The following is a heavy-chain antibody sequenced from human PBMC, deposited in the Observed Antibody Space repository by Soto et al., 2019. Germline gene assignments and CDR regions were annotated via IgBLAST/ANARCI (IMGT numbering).Heavy chain of an antibody. V-gene: IGHV1-58*01. CDR3: ARGGTSYDFWSGYYRRDYFDY. CDR1: GFTFTSSA. Sequence: SVKVSCKASGFTFTSSAVQWVRQARGQRLEWIGWISVGSGNTNYAQKFQERVTMTTDTSTSTAYMELSSLRSDDTAVYYCARGGTSYDFWSGYYRRDYFDYWGQGTLVTVSS. D-gene: IGHD3-3*01. CDR2: ISVGSGNT. J-gene: IGHJ4*02.